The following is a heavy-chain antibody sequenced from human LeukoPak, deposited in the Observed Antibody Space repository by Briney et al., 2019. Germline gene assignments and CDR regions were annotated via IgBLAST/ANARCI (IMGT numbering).Heavy chain of an antibody. CDR2: IIPSGGST. J-gene: IGHJ4*02. CDR3: ATTPLVRGPLYYFDY. D-gene: IGHD3-10*01. Sequence: AAVKKSCKASGDTYANHYIHWVRQPPGQGVEWMGVIIPSGGSTNYAQTFHDRLTVTTDTSTSTVYMDLGSLRSEDTAVYYCATTPLVRGPLYYFDYCGQGTLFSVSA. CDR1: GDTYANHY. V-gene: IGHV1-46*01.